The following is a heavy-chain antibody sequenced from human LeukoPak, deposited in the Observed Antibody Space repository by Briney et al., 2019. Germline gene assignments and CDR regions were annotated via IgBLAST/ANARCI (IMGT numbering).Heavy chain of an antibody. CDR1: GFTFDDYA. J-gene: IGHJ5*02. D-gene: IGHD2-2*01. Sequence: GGSLRLSCAASGFTFDDYAMHRVRQAPGKGLEWVSLISGDGGSTYYADSVKGRFTISRDNSKNSLYLQMNSLRTEDTALYYRAKEIVVVPAASLYPAGIDPWGQGTLVTVSS. CDR3: AKEIVVVPAASLYPAGIDP. CDR2: ISGDGGST. V-gene: IGHV3-43*02.